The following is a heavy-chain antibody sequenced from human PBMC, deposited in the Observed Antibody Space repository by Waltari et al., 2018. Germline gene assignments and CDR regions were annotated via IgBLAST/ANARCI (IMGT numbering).Heavy chain of an antibody. CDR2: ISGSGGST. CDR1: GFPFSSYA. D-gene: IGHD2-15*01. J-gene: IGHJ4*02. V-gene: IGHV3-23*04. Sequence: EVQLVESGGGLVPPGGSLRLSCTASGFPFSSYAMRWVRQAPGKGLGGVSAISGSGGSTYYSDSVKGRFTIARDNSKNTLYLQMNSLRAEDTAVYYCAKAPVVVVAAEGDYWGQGTLVTVSS. CDR3: AKAPVVVVAAEGDY.